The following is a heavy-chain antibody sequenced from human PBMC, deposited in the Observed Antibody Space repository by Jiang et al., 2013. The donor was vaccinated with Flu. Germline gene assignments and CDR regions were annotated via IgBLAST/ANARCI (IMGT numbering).Heavy chain of an antibody. CDR2: ITGSGGRT. CDR1: GFSFSNYA. CDR3: AKDKWLDHPLPFPAES. V-gene: IGHV3-23*01. J-gene: IGHJ5*02. D-gene: IGHD6-19*01. Sequence: GLVQPGGSLRLSCAASGFSFSNYAMSWVRQAPGKGLEWVSTITGSGGRTFYADSVRGRFTISRDNSKNTQYLQLNSLRVEDSAVYFCAKDKWLDHPLPFPAESWGQGTRVTVSS.